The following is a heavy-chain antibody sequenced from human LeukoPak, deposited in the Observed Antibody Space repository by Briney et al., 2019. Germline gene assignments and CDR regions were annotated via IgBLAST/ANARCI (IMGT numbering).Heavy chain of an antibody. D-gene: IGHD2-15*01. V-gene: IGHV1-2*02. CDR1: GYTFTGYY. Sequence: ASVKVSCKASGYTFTGYYMHWVRQAPGQGLEWMGWINPNSGGTNYAQKFQGRVTMTRDTSISTAYMELSRLRSDDTAVYYCAREPLLEHAFDIWGQGKMVTVSS. CDR2: INPNSGGT. CDR3: AREPLLEHAFDI. J-gene: IGHJ3*02.